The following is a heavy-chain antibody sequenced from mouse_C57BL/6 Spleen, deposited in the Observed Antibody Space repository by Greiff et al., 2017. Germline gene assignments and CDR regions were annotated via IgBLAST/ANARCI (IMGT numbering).Heavy chain of an antibody. J-gene: IGHJ1*03. CDR2: INPNYGTT. D-gene: IGHD1-1*01. CDR1: GYSFTDYN. V-gene: IGHV1-39*01. Sequence: EVQLQESGPELVKPGASVKISCKASGYSFTDYNMNWVKQSHGQSLEWIGVINPNYGTTSYNQKFKGKATLTVDQSSSTAYMQLNSLTSEDSAVYYCARDDGVLRYRWYFDVWGTGTTVTVSS. CDR3: ARDDGVLRYRWYFDV.